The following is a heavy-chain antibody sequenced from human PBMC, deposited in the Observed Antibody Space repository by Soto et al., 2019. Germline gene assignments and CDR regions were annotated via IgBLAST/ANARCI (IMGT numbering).Heavy chain of an antibody. D-gene: IGHD1-7*01. CDR2: ISAYSGKT. Sequence: QVHLVQSGAEVKKPGASVRVSCKASGYTFSNYGISWVRQAPGQGLEWMGWISAYSGKTNYAQSLQVRVTMTTDTSTNTAYMELRSRTSDDTAVYYCARTGELRLDSWGQGTLVTVSS. CDR3: ARTGELRLDS. J-gene: IGHJ4*02. V-gene: IGHV1-18*01. CDR1: GYTFSNYG.